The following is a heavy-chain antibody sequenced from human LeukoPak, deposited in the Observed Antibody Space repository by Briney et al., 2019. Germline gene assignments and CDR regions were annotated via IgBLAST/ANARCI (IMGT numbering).Heavy chain of an antibody. CDR2: ISGYSGNT. CDR3: ARDPLYSSSWYVVPDY. J-gene: IGHJ4*02. V-gene: IGHV1-18*04. Sequence: ASEKLSRTASVSTVTSYGISWVRQGTGQPLEWMGWISGYSGNTNDAQKLQGRVTVNTDTSTSTAYMELRSLRSDDTAVYYCARDPLYSSSWYVVPDYWGQGTLVTVSS. D-gene: IGHD6-13*01. CDR1: VSTVTSYG.